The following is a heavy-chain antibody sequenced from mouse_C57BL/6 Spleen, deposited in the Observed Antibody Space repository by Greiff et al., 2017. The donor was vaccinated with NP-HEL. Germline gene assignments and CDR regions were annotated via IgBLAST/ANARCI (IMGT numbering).Heavy chain of an antibody. Sequence: EVHLVESGGGLVQPGGSLSLSCAASGFTFTDYYMSWVRQPPGKALEWLGFIRNKANGYTTEYSASVKGRFTISRDNSQSILYLQMNALRAEDSATYYCALLRENAMDYWGQGTSVTVSS. CDR3: ALLRENAMDY. CDR1: GFTFTDYY. V-gene: IGHV7-3*01. D-gene: IGHD1-1*01. J-gene: IGHJ4*01. CDR2: IRNKANGYTT.